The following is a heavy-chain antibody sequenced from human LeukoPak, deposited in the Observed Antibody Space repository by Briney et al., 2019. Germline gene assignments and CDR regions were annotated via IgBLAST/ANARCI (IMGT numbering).Heavy chain of an antibody. CDR1: GFTFSHYA. V-gene: IGHV3-23*01. CDR3: VGSTVATFDYFEY. Sequence: PGGSLRLSCAASGFTFSHYAMSWVRQAPGKGLEWVSSVRGRSEITYYADSVKGRFALSRDDSKSRLYLQMGSLRAEDTATYYRVGSTVATFDYFEYWGQGTLVIVSS. CDR2: VRGRSEIT. D-gene: IGHD4-23*01. J-gene: IGHJ4*02.